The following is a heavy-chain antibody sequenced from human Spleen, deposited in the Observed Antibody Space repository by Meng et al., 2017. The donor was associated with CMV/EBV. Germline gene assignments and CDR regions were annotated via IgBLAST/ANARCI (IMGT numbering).Heavy chain of an antibody. J-gene: IGHJ6*02. D-gene: IGHD2-2*02. V-gene: IGHV1-69*05. Sequence: SVKVSCKASGDIFSNYAVSWVRQAPGQGLEWMGGIMPISASANYAQKFQGRVTISTDETTTTVFMDLSSLRFEDTAVYYCARGAYCSSTSCYTERGYYYYYGMDVWGQGTLVTVSS. CDR1: GDIFSNYA. CDR3: ARGAYCSSTSCYTERGYYYYYGMDV. CDR2: IMPISASA.